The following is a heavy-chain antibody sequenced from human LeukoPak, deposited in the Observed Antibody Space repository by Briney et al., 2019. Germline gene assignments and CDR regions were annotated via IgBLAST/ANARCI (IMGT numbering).Heavy chain of an antibody. V-gene: IGHV1-2*02. J-gene: IGHJ6*02. CDR2: INPNSGGT. Sequence: VASVKVSCKASGYTFTGYYMHWVRQAPGQGLEWMGWINPNSGGTNYAQKFQSRVTMTRDTSISTAYMELSRLRSDDTAVYYCARMPRVGGSSWPFYYYGMDVWGQGTTVTVSS. D-gene: IGHD6-13*01. CDR3: ARMPRVGGSSWPFYYYGMDV. CDR1: GYTFTGYY.